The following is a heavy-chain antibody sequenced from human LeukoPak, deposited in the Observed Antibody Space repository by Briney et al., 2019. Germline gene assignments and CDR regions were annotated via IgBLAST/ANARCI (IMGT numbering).Heavy chain of an antibody. V-gene: IGHV3-15*01. D-gene: IGHD2-15*01. CDR2: NKSKTDGGTT. J-gene: IGHJ4*02. CDR1: GFTFSNAW. CDR3: TPVVEWSFY. Sequence: GGSLRLSCAASGFTFSNAWMSWVRQAPGKGLEWVGRNKSKTDGGTTDYAAPVKGRFTISRDDSKNTLYLQMNSLKTEDTAVYYCTPVVEWSFYWGRGTLVTVSS.